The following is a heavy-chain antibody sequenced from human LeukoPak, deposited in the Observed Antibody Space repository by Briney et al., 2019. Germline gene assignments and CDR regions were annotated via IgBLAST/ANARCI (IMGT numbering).Heavy chain of an antibody. J-gene: IGHJ3*02. CDR2: IYYSGST. CDR1: AGSISSYY. V-gene: IGHV4-59*01. D-gene: IGHD2-15*01. CDR3: ARDGSMLAFDI. Sequence: PSETLSLTCTVSAGSISSYYWSWIRQPPGKGLEWIGYIYYSGSTNYNPSLKSRVTISVDTSKNQFSLKLSSVTAADTAVYYCARDGSMLAFDIWGQGTMVTVSS.